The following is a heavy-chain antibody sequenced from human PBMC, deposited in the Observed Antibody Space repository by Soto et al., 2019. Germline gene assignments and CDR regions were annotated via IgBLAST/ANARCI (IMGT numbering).Heavy chain of an antibody. D-gene: IGHD2-15*01. J-gene: IGHJ5*02. CDR2: ISYDGSNK. Sequence: GGSLRLSCAASGFTFSSYAMHWVRQAPGKGLEWVAVISYDGSNKYYADSVKGRFTISRDNSKNTLYLQMNSLRAEDTAVYYCARDGGYCSGGSCKNWFDPWGQGT. CDR1: GFTFSSYA. CDR3: ARDGGYCSGGSCKNWFDP. V-gene: IGHV3-30-3*01.